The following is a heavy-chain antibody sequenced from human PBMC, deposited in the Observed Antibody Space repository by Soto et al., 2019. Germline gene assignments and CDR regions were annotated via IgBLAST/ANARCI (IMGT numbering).Heavy chain of an antibody. D-gene: IGHD5-12*01. CDR1: GDSVSSNTAS. CDR2: TYFRSKWYN. V-gene: IGHV6-1*01. CDR3: AKGDNLGPKTGYAFDP. J-gene: IGHJ5*02. Sequence: TLSLTCAISGDSVSSNTASWNWIRQSPSRGLEWLGRTYFRSKWYNDYAVSVKSRIIINPDTSNNQFSLQLNSVTPEDAAVYFCAKGDNLGPKTGYAFDPWGQGIMVTVSS.